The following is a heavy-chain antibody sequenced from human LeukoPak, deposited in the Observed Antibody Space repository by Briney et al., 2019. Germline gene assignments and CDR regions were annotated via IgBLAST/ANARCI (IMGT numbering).Heavy chain of an antibody. D-gene: IGHD3-22*01. Sequence: SETLSLTCVVYGGSFSGYFWSWIRQPPGKGLEWIGEITPSGSTNYSPSLKSRVSISIDTSKKKLSLRLTSVTAADSAVCYCASSFYYDSRDYWGQGTLVTVSS. CDR1: GGSFSGYF. CDR2: ITPSGST. CDR3: ASSFYYDSRDY. J-gene: IGHJ4*02. V-gene: IGHV4-34*01.